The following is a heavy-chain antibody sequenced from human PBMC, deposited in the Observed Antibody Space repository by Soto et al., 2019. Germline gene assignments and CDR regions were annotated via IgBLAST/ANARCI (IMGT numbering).Heavy chain of an antibody. CDR3: AFTGSRSRFLYYFDS. V-gene: IGHV3-11*03. D-gene: IGHD6-13*01. Sequence: GGSLRLSCAASGFTFSDYYVSWIRQAPGKGLEWVSHISGTSSYTKYADSVKGRFTISRDNAKNSLYLQMNSLRAEDTAVYYCAFTGSRSRFLYYFDSWGQGTLVTVSS. J-gene: IGHJ4*02. CDR2: ISGTSSYT. CDR1: GFTFSDYY.